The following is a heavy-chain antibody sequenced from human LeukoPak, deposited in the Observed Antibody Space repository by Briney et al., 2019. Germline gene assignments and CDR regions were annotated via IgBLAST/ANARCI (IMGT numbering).Heavy chain of an antibody. CDR1: GYTITDYY. Sequence: ASVKVSCKASGYTITDYYIHWVRQAPAQGLEWMGWINPNSGGTNYAQKFEGRVTMTTDTSINTAYMELSSLTSDDTAVYFCARAHYLRLYFFDYWGQGTLVTVSS. D-gene: IGHD3-10*01. CDR3: ARAHYLRLYFFDY. CDR2: INPNSGGT. V-gene: IGHV1-2*02. J-gene: IGHJ4*02.